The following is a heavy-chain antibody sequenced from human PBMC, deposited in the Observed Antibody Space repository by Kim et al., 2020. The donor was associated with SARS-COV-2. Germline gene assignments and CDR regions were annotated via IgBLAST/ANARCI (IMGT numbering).Heavy chain of an antibody. Sequence: SETLSLTCTVSGGSISSGGYYWSWIRQQPGKGLEWIGYIYYSGSTYYNPSLKSRVTISVDTSKNQFSLKLSSVTAADTAVYYCARVARITIFGVVNSAFDIWGQGTMVTVSS. CDR2: IYYSGST. CDR3: ARVARITIFGVVNSAFDI. V-gene: IGHV4-31*03. J-gene: IGHJ3*02. D-gene: IGHD3-3*01. CDR1: GGSISSGGYY.